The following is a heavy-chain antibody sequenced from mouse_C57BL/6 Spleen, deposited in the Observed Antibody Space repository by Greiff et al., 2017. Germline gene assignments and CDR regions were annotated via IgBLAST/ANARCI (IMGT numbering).Heavy chain of an antibody. CDR3: AREAGTWFAY. CDR1: GYTFTSYW. Sequence: QVQLQQPGAELVKPGASVKLSCKASGYTFTSYWMHWVKQRPGQGLEWIGMIHPKSGSTNYNEKFKSKATLTVDKSSSTAYMQLSSLTSEDSAVYYCAREAGTWFAYWGQGTLVTVSA. D-gene: IGHD4-1*01. J-gene: IGHJ3*01. CDR2: IHPKSGST. V-gene: IGHV1-64*01.